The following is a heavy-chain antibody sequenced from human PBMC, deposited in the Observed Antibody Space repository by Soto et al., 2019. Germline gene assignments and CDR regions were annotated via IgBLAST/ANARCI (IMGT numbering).Heavy chain of an antibody. CDR1: GFTFRSFA. Sequence: GGSLRLSCAASGFTFRSFALSWVRQAPGKGLEWVSSISGSGGSTYYADSVKGRFTISRDNFKSTLDLQMHNLRVEDTAVYYCVKEGHHDFTTGSYGSDPFGPWGQGTLVTVSS. D-gene: IGHD3-9*01. J-gene: IGHJ5*02. CDR3: VKEGHHDFTTGSYGSDPFGP. V-gene: IGHV3-23*01. CDR2: ISGSGGST.